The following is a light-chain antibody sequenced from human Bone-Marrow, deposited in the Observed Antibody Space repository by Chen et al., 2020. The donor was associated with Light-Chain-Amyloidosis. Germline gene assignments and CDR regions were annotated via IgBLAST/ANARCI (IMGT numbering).Light chain of an antibody. V-gene: IGLV3-25*03. CDR1: DLPTKY. CDR2: RDT. CDR3: QSANSSGTYEVI. Sequence: SYELTQPPSVSVSPGQTARITCSGDDLPTKYAYWYQQKPGQAPVLVIHRDTERPSGISERFSGSSPGTTATVTISGVQAEDEADYHCQSANSSGTYEVIFGGVTKLTVL. J-gene: IGLJ2*01.